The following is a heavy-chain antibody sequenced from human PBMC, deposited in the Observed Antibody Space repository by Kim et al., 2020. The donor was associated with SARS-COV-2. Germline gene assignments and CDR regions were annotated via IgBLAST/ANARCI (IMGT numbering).Heavy chain of an antibody. CDR3: AKEKGGSDIFSTWLEY. Sequence: SVMGRFTISRDNSRNTLYLQMNSLRPEDTALYHGAKEKGGSDIFSTWLEYWGQGTLVTVSS. V-gene: IGHV3-30*02. J-gene: IGHJ4*02. D-gene: IGHD1-26*01.